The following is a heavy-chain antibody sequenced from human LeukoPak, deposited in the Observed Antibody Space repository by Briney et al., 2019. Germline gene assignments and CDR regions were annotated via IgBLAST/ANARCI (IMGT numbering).Heavy chain of an antibody. D-gene: IGHD3-3*02. CDR2: ISSSSSYI. CDR3: ARDSFSDYYYYMDV. CDR1: GFTFSSYS. J-gene: IGHJ6*03. Sequence: PGGSLRLSCAASGFTFSSYSMNWVRQAPGKGLEWVSSISSSSSYIYYADSVKGRFTISRDDAKNSLFLQMNSLRGEDTAVYYCARDSFSDYYYYMDVWGEGTTVTVSS. V-gene: IGHV3-21*01.